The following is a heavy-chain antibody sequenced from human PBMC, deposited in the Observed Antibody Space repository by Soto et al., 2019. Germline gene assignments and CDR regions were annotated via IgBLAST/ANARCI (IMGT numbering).Heavy chain of an antibody. V-gene: IGHV1-69*01. J-gene: IGHJ4*02. D-gene: IGHD5-12*01. Sequence: GASVNVSCKASGGSFSNFGISWVRQAPGQGLEWMGGIVAVFGRPNYAQRFRGRLTITADESTSTGYMELISLRSDDTAVYYCAREGSGYNFWGQGTQVTVSS. CDR1: GGSFSNFG. CDR2: IVAVFGRP. CDR3: AREGSGYNF.